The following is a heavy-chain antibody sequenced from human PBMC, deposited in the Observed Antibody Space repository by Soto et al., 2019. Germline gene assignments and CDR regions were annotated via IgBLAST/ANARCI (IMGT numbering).Heavy chain of an antibody. D-gene: IGHD5-18*01. J-gene: IGHJ6*02. V-gene: IGHV1-3*01. Sequence: ASVKGSCKSSRYSFNTYVIHWVRQAPGQGLEWMGWINFASGSRKYSHKVQGRVTFTVDTSASNAYLALSSINSEHTAVYYCERDFGHPNLMDTGFYYYGMDVWGQGNSVTLSS. CDR3: ERDFGHPNLMDTGFYYYGMDV. CDR2: INFASGSR. CDR1: RYSFNTYV.